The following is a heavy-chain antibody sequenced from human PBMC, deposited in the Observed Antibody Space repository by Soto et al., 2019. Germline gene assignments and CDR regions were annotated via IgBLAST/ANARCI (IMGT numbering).Heavy chain of an antibody. D-gene: IGHD3-9*01. CDR2: INPNSGGT. Sequence: ASVKVSCKASGYTFTGYYMHWVRQAPGQGLEWMGWINPNSGGTNYARKFQGRVTMTRDTSISTAYMELSRLRSGDTAVYYCARDGRQYDILTGLDVWGQGTTVTVSS. CDR3: ARDGRQYDILTGLDV. J-gene: IGHJ6*02. CDR1: GYTFTGYY. V-gene: IGHV1-2*02.